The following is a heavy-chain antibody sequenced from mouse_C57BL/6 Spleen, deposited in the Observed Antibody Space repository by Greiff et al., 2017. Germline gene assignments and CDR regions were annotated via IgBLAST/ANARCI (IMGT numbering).Heavy chain of an antibody. CDR1: GYTFTSYW. Sequence: VQLQQPGAELVRPGSSVKLSCKASGYTFTSYWMGWVKQRPGQGLEWIGNIYPSDSYTNYNQKFKGKSTLTVDKSSSTAYMQLSSLTSEDSAVYYCARDSPYYYGDYWGQGTTLTVSS. D-gene: IGHD1-1*01. CDR2: IYPSDSYT. V-gene: IGHV1-61*01. J-gene: IGHJ2*01. CDR3: ARDSPYYYGDY.